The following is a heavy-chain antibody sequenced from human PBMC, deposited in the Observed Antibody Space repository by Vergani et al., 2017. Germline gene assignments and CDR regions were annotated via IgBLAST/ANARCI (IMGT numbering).Heavy chain of an antibody. J-gene: IGHJ3*02. D-gene: IGHD2-2*01. V-gene: IGHV4-59*01. CDR3: AREVXCSSTSCYSGAFDI. Sequence: QVQLQESGPGLVKPSETLALTCTVSGGSISSYYWSWIRQPPGKGLEWIGYIYYSGSTNYNPSLKSRVTISVDTSKNQFSLKLSSVTAADTAVYYCAREVXCSSTSCYSGAFDIWGQGTMVTVSS. CDR2: IYYSGST. CDR1: GGSISSYY.